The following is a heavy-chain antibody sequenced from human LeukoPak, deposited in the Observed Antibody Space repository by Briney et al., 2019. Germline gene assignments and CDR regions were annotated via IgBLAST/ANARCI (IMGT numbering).Heavy chain of an antibody. Sequence: GGSLRLSCAASGFTFSSYWMGWVRQAPGKGLEWVANIKQDGSEKYYVDSVKGRFTISRDNAKNSLYPQMNSLRAEDTAIYYCARDTAGNDYWGQGTLVTVSS. CDR2: IKQDGSEK. J-gene: IGHJ4*02. V-gene: IGHV3-7*03. CDR3: ARDTAGNDY. D-gene: IGHD6-13*01. CDR1: GFTFSSYW.